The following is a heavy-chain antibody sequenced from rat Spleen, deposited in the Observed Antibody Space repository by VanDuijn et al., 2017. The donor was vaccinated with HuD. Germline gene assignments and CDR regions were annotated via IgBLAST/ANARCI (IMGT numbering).Heavy chain of an antibody. CDR1: GFTFSDYA. Sequence: EVQLVESGGGLVQPGRSLKLSCAASGFTFSDYAMAWVRQSPKKGLEWVATIIYDGSSTYYRDSVKGRFTISRDNAENIVYLQMNSLKCEDTATYYCAVAGYGYWGQGTLVTVSS. CDR2: IIYDGSST. CDR3: AVAGYGY. J-gene: IGHJ3*01. V-gene: IGHV5-7*01.